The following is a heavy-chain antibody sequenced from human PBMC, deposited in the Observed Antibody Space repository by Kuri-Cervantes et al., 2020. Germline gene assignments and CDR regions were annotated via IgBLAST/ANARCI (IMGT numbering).Heavy chain of an antibody. CDR1: GYTFTSYG. CDR2: ITPFNGNT. Sequence: ASVKVSCKASGYTFTSYGISWVRQAPGQALEWMGWITPFNGNTNYAQKFQDRVTITRDRSMSTAYMELSSLRSEDTAVYYCARETGDAFDIWGQGTMVTVSS. J-gene: IGHJ3*02. CDR3: ARETGDAFDI. V-gene: IGHV1-18*01.